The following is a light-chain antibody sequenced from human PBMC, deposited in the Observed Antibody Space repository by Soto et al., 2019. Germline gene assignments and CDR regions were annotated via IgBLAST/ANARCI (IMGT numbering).Light chain of an antibody. J-gene: IGKJ1*01. CDR1: QSVSSY. Sequence: DIVLTHSPAILSMSPGERATLSCRASQSVSSYFAWYQQKPGQAPRLLIYDASNRATGVPARFSGSGSGTDFTLTISSLEPEDFAVYYCQQRRYWPVTFGQGTKVDIK. CDR2: DAS. CDR3: QQRRYWPVT. V-gene: IGKV3-11*01.